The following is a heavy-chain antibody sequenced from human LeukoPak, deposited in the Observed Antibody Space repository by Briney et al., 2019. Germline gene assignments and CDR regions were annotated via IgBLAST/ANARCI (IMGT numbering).Heavy chain of an antibody. Sequence: SETLSLTCAVYGGSFSGYYWSWIRQPPGKGLEWIGEINHSGSTNYNPSLKSRVTISVDTSKNQFSLKLSSVTAADTAVYYCATELAAAGTGWFDPWGQGTLVTVSS. V-gene: IGHV4-34*01. CDR3: ATELAAAGTGWFDP. J-gene: IGHJ5*02. CDR2: INHSGST. D-gene: IGHD6-13*01. CDR1: GGSFSGYY.